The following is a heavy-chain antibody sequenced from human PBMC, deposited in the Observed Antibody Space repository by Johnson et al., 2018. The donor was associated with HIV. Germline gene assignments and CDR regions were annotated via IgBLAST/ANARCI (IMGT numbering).Heavy chain of an antibody. V-gene: IGHV3-11*04. CDR2: ISSSGSII. D-gene: IGHD6-6*01. J-gene: IGHJ3*02. Sequence: QVQLVESGGGLVKPGGSLRLSCAASGFTFSDYYMSWIRQAPGKGLEWVSYISSSGSIIYYADSVKGRFTISRDNAKNSLYLQMNSLRADDTAVYYCAKDSNRCEQLAYAFDIWGQGTMVTVSS. CDR1: GFTFSDYY. CDR3: AKDSNRCEQLAYAFDI.